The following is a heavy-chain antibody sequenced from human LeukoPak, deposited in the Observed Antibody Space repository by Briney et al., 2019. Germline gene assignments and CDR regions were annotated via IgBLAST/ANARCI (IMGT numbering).Heavy chain of an antibody. CDR1: GGSISSGDYY. Sequence: PSQTLSLTCTVSGGSISSGDYYWSWIRQPPGKGREWIGYIYYSGSTYYNPFIKSRVTISVDTYKNQFSLKLSSVTAADTAVYYCARVDIVVVWGQGTLVTVSS. CDR2: IYYSGST. CDR3: ARVDIVVV. D-gene: IGHD2-2*01. J-gene: IGHJ4*02. V-gene: IGHV4-30-4*08.